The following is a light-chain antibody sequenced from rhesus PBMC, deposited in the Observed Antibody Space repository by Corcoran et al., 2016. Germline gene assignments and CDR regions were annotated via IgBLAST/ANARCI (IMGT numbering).Light chain of an antibody. CDR1: ENVNNY. CDR2: KAS. CDR3: QHNYGTPPWT. Sequence: DIQMTQSPSSLSASVGDRVTITCRTSENVNNYLNWYPQKPGKAPNLLIYKASTLPSGVPSRFSGSGSGTDYTFTISSLQSEGVATYYCQHNYGTPPWTFGQGTKVEIK. V-gene: IGKV1-74*01. J-gene: IGKJ1*01.